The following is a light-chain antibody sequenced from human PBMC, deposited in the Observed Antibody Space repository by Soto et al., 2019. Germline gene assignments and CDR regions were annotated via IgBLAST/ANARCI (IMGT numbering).Light chain of an antibody. J-gene: IGKJ1*01. CDR2: GAS. V-gene: IGKV3-20*01. CDR3: RKYGSFLPRT. Sequence: EIVLTKSPVTLSLSPGEIATLYCSASQSVSNDFLAWYQQKPGQAPRLLIYGASTSATAVTDRFSGSGSGADFTISISRLVHEDFGVYYCRKYGSFLPRTFGQGTKVDIK. CDR1: QSVSNDF.